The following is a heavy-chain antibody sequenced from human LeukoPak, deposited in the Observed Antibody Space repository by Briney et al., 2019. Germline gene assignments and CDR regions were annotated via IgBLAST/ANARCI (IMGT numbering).Heavy chain of an antibody. CDR2: IKQDGSEK. CDR3: ARDESRIAVN. V-gene: IGHV3-7*01. J-gene: IGHJ4*02. Sequence: PGGSLRLSCAASGFTVSSYWMSWVRQAPGKGLEWVANIKQDGSEKYYVDSVKGRFTISRDNAKNSLYLQMNSLRAEDTAVYYCARDESRIAVNWGQGTLVTVSS. D-gene: IGHD6-19*01. CDR1: GFTVSSYW.